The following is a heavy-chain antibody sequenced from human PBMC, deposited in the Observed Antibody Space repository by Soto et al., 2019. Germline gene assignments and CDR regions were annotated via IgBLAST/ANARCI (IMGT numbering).Heavy chain of an antibody. CDR3: ARDSRSGRGYFDY. J-gene: IGHJ4*02. Sequence: QVQLVQSGAEVKKPGSSVKVSCKASGGTFSSYTISWVRQAPGQGREWMGRIIPILGIANYAQKFQGRVTITADKSTSTAYMELISLRSEDTAVYYCARDSRSGRGYFDYWGQGTLVTVSS. D-gene: IGHD3-10*01. CDR1: GGTFSSYT. CDR2: IIPILGIA. V-gene: IGHV1-69*08.